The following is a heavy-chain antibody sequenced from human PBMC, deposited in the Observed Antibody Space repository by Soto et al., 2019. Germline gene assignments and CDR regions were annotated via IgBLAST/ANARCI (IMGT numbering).Heavy chain of an antibody. V-gene: IGHV4-30-4*01. CDR2: IYYSGST. Sequence: QVQLQESGPGLVKPSQTLSLTCTVSGGSISSGDYYWSWIRQPPGKGLEWIGYIYYSGSTYYNPSLKSRVTISVDTSKNQFSLKLSSVTAADTAVYYCARVRVTMIVGKNNWFDPWGQGTLVTVSS. J-gene: IGHJ5*02. CDR1: GGSISSGDYY. D-gene: IGHD3-22*01. CDR3: ARVRVTMIVGKNNWFDP.